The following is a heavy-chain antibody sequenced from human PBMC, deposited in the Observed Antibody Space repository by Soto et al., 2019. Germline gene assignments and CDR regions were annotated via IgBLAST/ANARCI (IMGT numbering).Heavy chain of an antibody. V-gene: IGHV4-31*03. CDR1: GGSISSGGYY. D-gene: IGHD2-2*01. Sequence: SETLSLTCTVSGGSISSGGYYWSWIRQHPGKGLEWIGYIYYSGSTYYNPSLKSRVTISVDTSKNQFSLKLSSVTAADTAVYYCARGIVLVPAAMWDYWGQGTLVTVSS. CDR2: IYYSGST. J-gene: IGHJ4*02. CDR3: ARGIVLVPAAMWDY.